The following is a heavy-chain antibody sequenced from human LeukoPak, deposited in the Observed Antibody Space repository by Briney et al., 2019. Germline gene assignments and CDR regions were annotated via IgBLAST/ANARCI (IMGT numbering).Heavy chain of an antibody. CDR2: IDSSTRTI. D-gene: IGHD1-26*01. J-gene: IGHJ4*02. V-gene: IGHV3-48*04. Sequence: GGSLRLSCAASGFTFSTYSMNWARQAPGKGLEWVSFIDSSTRTIFYADSVKGRFTISRDNAKNSLFLQMNSLRAEDTAVYYCARIYSGSHYSWGQGTLVTISS. CDR1: GFTFSTYS. CDR3: ARIYSGSHYS.